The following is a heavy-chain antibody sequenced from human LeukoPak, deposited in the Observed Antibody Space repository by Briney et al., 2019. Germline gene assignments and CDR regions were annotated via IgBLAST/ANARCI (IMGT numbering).Heavy chain of an antibody. CDR3: ARDGITCTRDY. CDR2: IDEHGFKT. J-gene: IGHJ4*02. CDR1: GFIFRSYW. D-gene: IGHD1-7*01. V-gene: IGHV3-7*01. Sequence: GGSLRLSCAASGFIFRSYWMVWVRQAPGKGLEWVASIDEHGFKTYYAASVTGRFTISKDTAKNSLDLQMNTLRAEDTAVYYCARDGITCTRDYWGQGALVTVSS.